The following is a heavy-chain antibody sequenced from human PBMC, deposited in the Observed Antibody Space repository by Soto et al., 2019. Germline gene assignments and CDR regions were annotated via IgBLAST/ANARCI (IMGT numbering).Heavy chain of an antibody. CDR3: AKVRERQNDAFDI. V-gene: IGHV3-30-3*01. CDR1: GFTFSTYA. J-gene: IGHJ3*02. D-gene: IGHD1-26*01. Sequence: QVQLVESGGGVVQPGRSLRLSCAASGFTFSTYAMHWVRQAPGKGLEWVAIISDDGINKYYADSVRGRFTISRDNSKNTVYRQMNSLRAEDTAVYYCAKVRERQNDAFDIWGQGTMVTVSS. CDR2: ISDDGINK.